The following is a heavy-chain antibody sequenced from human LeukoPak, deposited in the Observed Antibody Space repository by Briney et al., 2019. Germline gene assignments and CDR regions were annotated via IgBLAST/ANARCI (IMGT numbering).Heavy chain of an antibody. J-gene: IGHJ4*02. CDR2: IYYSGST. Sequence: SETLSLTCTVSADSISRYYWNWIRQPPGKGLEWIGYIYYSGSTNYNPSLKSRVTISVDTSKNQFSLKLSSVTAADTAVYYCASMNPRINHFDYWGQGTLVTVSS. D-gene: IGHD1-14*01. CDR1: ADSISRYY. CDR3: ASMNPRINHFDY. V-gene: IGHV4-59*01.